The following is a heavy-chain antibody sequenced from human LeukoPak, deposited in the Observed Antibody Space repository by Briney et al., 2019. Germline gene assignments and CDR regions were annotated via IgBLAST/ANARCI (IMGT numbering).Heavy chain of an antibody. CDR2: ISGSGGST. CDR1: GFTFSSYV. Sequence: GGSLRLSCAASGFTFSSYVMSWVRQAPGKGLEWVSAISGSGGSTYYADSVKGRFTISRDNSKNTLYLQMNSLRAEDTAVYYCAKNSRYIVVVEETWGQGTLVTVSS. D-gene: IGHD2-15*01. V-gene: IGHV3-23*01. J-gene: IGHJ5*02. CDR3: AKNSRYIVVVEET.